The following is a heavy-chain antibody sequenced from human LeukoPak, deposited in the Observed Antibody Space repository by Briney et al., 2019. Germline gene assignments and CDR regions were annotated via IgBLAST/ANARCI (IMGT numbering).Heavy chain of an antibody. V-gene: IGHV5-51*01. CDR1: GYSFTSYW. CDR2: IYPGDSDA. Sequence: GESLKISCKGSGYSFTSYWIGWVRQMPGKGLKCMGIIYPGDSDARYSPSFQGQVTISADKSISTAYLQWSSLKASDTAMYYCARTRELGETWFDPWGQGTLVTVSS. D-gene: IGHD3-10*01. CDR3: ARTRELGETWFDP. J-gene: IGHJ5*02.